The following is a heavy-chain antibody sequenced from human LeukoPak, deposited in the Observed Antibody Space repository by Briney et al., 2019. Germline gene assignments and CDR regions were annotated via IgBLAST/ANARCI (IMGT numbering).Heavy chain of an antibody. CDR3: AKDRSGYSYHYFDY. J-gene: IGHJ4*02. CDR1: GFTFSSYA. CDR2: ISGSGGST. Sequence: GGSLRLSCAASGFTFSSYAMSWVRQAPGKGLEWVSAISGSGGSTYYADSVKGRFTISRDNSKNTLYLQMNSPRAEDTAVYYCAKDRSGYSYHYFDYWGQGTLVTVSS. D-gene: IGHD3-22*01. V-gene: IGHV3-23*01.